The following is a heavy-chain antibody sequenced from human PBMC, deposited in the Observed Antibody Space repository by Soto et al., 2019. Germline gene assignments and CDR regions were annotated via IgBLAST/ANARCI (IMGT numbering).Heavy chain of an antibody. Sequence: SETLSLTCTVSGGSISSSSYYWGWIRQPPGKGLEWIGSIYYSGSTYYNPSLKSRVTISVDTSKNQFSLKLSSVTAADTAVYYCARLRSGWYKDYYYYGMDVWGQGTTVTVSS. CDR3: ARLRSGWYKDYYYYGMDV. D-gene: IGHD6-19*01. CDR2: IYYSGST. V-gene: IGHV4-39*01. J-gene: IGHJ6*02. CDR1: GGSISSSSYY.